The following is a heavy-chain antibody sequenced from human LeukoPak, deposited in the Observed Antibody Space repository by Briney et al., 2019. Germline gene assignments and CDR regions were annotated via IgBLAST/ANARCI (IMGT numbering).Heavy chain of an antibody. J-gene: IGHJ5*02. V-gene: IGHV1-18*01. CDR2: ISAYNGNT. CDR3: ARVLGAGGIVVVPAAIPPAFDP. Sequence: GASVTVSCKASGYTFTSYGISWVRQAPGQGLEWMGWISAYNGNTNYAQKLQGRVTMTTDTSTSTAYMELRSLRSDDTAVYYCARVLGAGGIVVVPAAIPPAFDPRGQGTLVTVSS. CDR1: GYTFTSYG. D-gene: IGHD2-2*02.